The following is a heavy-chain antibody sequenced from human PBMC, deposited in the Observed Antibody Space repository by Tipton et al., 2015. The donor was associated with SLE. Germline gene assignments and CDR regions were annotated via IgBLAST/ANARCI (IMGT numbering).Heavy chain of an antibody. D-gene: IGHD6-19*01. V-gene: IGHV4-61*02. CDR1: GGSISSGSYY. CDR2: IYTSGST. Sequence: TLSLTCTVSGGSISSGSYYWSWIRQPAGKGLEWIGRIYTSGSTNYNPSLKSRVTMSVDTSKNHFSLKVNSVTAADTAVYYCARVVAVAGIHYYSVDIWGQGTTVTVSS. CDR3: ARVVAVAGIHYYSVDI. J-gene: IGHJ6*02.